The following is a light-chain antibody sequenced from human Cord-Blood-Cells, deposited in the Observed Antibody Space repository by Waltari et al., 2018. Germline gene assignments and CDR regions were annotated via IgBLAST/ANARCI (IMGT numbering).Light chain of an antibody. J-gene: IGKJ2*01. V-gene: IGKV4-1*01. CDR1: QSVLYSSNNKNY. CDR2: WAS. CDR3: QQYYSTPPSYT. Sequence: DIVMTQSPDSLAVSLGERATINCKSSQSVLYSSNNKNYLAWYQQKPGQPPKLLIYWASTRESGVPDRFSVSGSETDFTLTISSLQAKDVAVYYCQQYYSTPPSYTCGQGTKLEIK.